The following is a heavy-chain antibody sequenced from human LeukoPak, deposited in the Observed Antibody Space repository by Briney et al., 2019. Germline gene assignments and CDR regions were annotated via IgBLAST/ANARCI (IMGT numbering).Heavy chain of an antibody. Sequence: PGGSLRLSCAASGFTFSGYAMHWVRQAPGKGLEWVAVISYDGSNKYYADSVKGRFTISRDNAKIALYLQMNSLRAEDTAVYYCARGVRGSGPPRAFDIWGQGTMVTVSS. J-gene: IGHJ3*02. V-gene: IGHV3-30-3*01. CDR2: ISYDGSNK. D-gene: IGHD6-19*01. CDR1: GFTFSGYA. CDR3: ARGVRGSGPPRAFDI.